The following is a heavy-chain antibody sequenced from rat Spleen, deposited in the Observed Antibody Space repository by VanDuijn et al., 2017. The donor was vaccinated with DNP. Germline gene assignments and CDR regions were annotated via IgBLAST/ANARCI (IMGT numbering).Heavy chain of an antibody. CDR2: ISTGGGTL. D-gene: IGHD1-6*01. J-gene: IGHJ2*01. Sequence: EVQLVESGGGLVQPGRSLKLSCAASGFIFNDYGMAWVRQTPKKGLEWVATISTGGGTLYYRDSVKGRFTISRDDAKSTLYLQMDSLRSEDTATYYCTRGVYYGSSWAFDYWGHGVMVTVSS. CDR1: GFIFNDYG. V-gene: IGHV5S13*01. CDR3: TRGVYYGSSWAFDY.